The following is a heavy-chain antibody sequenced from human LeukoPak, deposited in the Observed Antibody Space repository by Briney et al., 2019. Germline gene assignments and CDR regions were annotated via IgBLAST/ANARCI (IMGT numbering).Heavy chain of an antibody. CDR2: IYYRGRT. CDR3: ARIPSDISGAIFHAMDV. CDR1: GGSIVSYY. J-gene: IGHJ6*02. V-gene: IGHV4-59*08. D-gene: IGHD3-9*01. Sequence: SETLSLTCTVSGGSIVSYYWSWIRQSPGKGLEWIGNIYYRGRTNYNPSLRSRVTMSVDTSKNLFSLKLTSVTASDTAVYYCARIPSDISGAIFHAMDVWGQGTTVTVSS.